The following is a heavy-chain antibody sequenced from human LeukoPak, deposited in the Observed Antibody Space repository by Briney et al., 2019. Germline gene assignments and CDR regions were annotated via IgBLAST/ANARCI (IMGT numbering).Heavy chain of an antibody. CDR1: GYTFTSYD. CDR3: ARTGDCSSTSCSMWGSPGYYYYGMDV. Sequence: ASVKVSCKASGYTFTSYDINWVRQATGQGLEWMGWMNPNSGNTGYAQKFQGRVTMTRNTSISTAYMELSSLRSEDTAVYYCARTGDCSSTSCSMWGSPGYYYYGMDVWGQGTTVTVSS. J-gene: IGHJ6*02. V-gene: IGHV1-8*01. D-gene: IGHD2-2*01. CDR2: MNPNSGNT.